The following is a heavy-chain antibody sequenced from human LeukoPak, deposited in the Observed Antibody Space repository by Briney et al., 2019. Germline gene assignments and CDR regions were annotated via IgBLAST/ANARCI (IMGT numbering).Heavy chain of an antibody. Sequence: SQTLSLTCAVSGGSTSSSSYYSGWIRQPPGKWLEWIVSIYYSGSTNYNPSLKSRVTISVDTSKNQFSLKLRSVTAADTAVYYCARVTGYMIEDYFDYWGQGTLVTVSS. V-gene: IGHV4-39*07. CDR3: ARVTGYMIEDYFDY. J-gene: IGHJ4*02. CDR2: IYYSGST. D-gene: IGHD3-22*01. CDR1: GGSTSSSSYY.